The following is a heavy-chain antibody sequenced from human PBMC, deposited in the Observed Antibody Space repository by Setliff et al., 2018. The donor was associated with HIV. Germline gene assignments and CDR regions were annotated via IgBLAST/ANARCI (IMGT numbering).Heavy chain of an antibody. CDR2: ISGYNDNT. CDR1: GYSFTTFG. J-gene: IGHJ3*01. Sequence: ASVKVSCKASGYSFTTFGITWVRQAPGQGLEWMGWISGYNDNTNYAQKYQGRVTITADKSTTTTYMELSSLRSDDTAIYYCARDFHVLGYCSADSCPYDASDVWGQGTMVTVSS. D-gene: IGHD2-15*01. V-gene: IGHV1-18*01. CDR3: ARDFHVLGYCSADSCPYDASDV.